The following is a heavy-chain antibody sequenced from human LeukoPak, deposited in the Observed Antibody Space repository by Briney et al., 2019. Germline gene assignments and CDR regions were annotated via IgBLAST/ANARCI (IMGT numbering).Heavy chain of an antibody. J-gene: IGHJ4*02. CDR3: ATDVAATGDLDY. CDR1: GYTFTSYA. D-gene: IGHD6-13*01. Sequence: ASVKVSCKASGYTFTSYAMNWVRQAPGQGLEWMGGFDPEDGKTIYAQKFQGRVTMTEDTSTDTAYMELSSLRSEDTAVYYCATDVAATGDLDYWGQGTLVTVSS. V-gene: IGHV1-24*01. CDR2: FDPEDGKT.